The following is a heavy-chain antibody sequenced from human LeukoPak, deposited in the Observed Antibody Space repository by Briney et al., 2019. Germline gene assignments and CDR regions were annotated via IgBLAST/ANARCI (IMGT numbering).Heavy chain of an antibody. CDR3: ARDSIGAIFGVVNNWFDP. Sequence: ASVKVSCKASGGTFSSYAISWVRQAPGQGLEWMGIINPSGGSTSYAQKFQGRVTMTRDTSTSTVYMELSSLRSEDTAVYYCARDSIGAIFGVVNNWFDPWGQGTLVTVSS. D-gene: IGHD3-3*01. J-gene: IGHJ5*02. CDR1: GGTFSSYA. CDR2: INPSGGST. V-gene: IGHV1-46*01.